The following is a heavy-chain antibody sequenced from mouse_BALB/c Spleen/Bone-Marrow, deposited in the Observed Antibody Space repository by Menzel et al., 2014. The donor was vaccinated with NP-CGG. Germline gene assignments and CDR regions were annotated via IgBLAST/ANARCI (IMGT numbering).Heavy chain of an antibody. CDR1: GFTFSNYW. CDR3: VTYFDY. D-gene: IGHD2-1*01. V-gene: IGHV6-6*02. J-gene: IGHJ2*01. Sequence: DVKLQESGGGLVQPGGSMKLSCVASGFTFSNYWMNWVRRSPEKGLEWIAEIRLKSNNYATQYAESVKGRFAISRDDSKSSVYLQMNNLRAEDSGIYYCVTYFDYWGQGTTLTVSS. CDR2: IRLKSNNYAT.